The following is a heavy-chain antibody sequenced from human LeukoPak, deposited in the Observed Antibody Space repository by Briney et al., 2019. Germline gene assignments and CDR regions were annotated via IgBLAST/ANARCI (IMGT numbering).Heavy chain of an antibody. CDR1: GYTLTELS. J-gene: IGHJ4*02. CDR2: FDPEDGET. Sequence: ASVKVSCKVSGYTLTELSMHWVRQAPGKGLEWMGGFDPEDGETIYAQKFQGRVTMTEDTSTDTAYMELSSLRSEDTAVYYCATGYSSSWDVSNYYVDYWGQGTLVTVSS. V-gene: IGHV1-24*01. D-gene: IGHD6-13*01. CDR3: ATGYSSSWDVSNYYVDY.